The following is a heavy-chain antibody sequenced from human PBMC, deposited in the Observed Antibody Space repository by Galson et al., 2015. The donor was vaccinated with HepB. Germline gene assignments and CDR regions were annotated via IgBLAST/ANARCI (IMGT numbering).Heavy chain of an antibody. J-gene: IGHJ4*02. V-gene: IGHV3-43*01. CDR2: ISRDGGST. Sequence: SLRLSCAASGFTFDDYTMHWVRQAPGKGLEWVSLISRDGGSTYYADSVKGRFTISRDNSKNSLYLQMNSLRTEDTASYYCATASRELLDYWGQGTLVTVSS. CDR1: GFTFDDYT. D-gene: IGHD1-26*01. CDR3: ATASRELLDY.